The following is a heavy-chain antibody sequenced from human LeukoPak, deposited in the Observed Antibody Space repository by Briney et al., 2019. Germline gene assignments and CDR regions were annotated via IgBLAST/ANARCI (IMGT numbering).Heavy chain of an antibody. J-gene: IGHJ4*02. CDR2: ISSSSSYI. D-gene: IGHD6-19*01. V-gene: IGHV3-21*01. CDR3: AKGRKAVVIESFDY. Sequence: GGSLRLSCAASGFTFSSYSMNWVRQAPGKGLEWVSSISSSSSYIYYADSVKGRFTISRDNAKNSLYLQMNSLRAEDTAVYYCAKGRKAVVIESFDYWGEGTLVTVSS. CDR1: GFTFSSYS.